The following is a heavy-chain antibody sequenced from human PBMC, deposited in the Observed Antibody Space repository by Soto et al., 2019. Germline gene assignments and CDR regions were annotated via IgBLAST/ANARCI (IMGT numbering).Heavy chain of an antibody. V-gene: IGHV4-34*01. CDR3: ARAPLRSGNDY. D-gene: IGHD3-16*01. J-gene: IGHJ4*02. Sequence: QVQLQQWGAGLLKPSETLSLTCAVYGGSFSGYYWSWIRQPPGKGLEWIGEINHSGSTNYNPSLTTRVTITVDTSKNQFSLKLSSVTAADTAVYYCARAPLRSGNDYWGQGTLVTVSS. CDR2: INHSGST. CDR1: GGSFSGYY.